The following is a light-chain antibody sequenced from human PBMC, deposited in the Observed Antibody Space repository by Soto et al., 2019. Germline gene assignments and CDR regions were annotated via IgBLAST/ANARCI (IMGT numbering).Light chain of an antibody. V-gene: IGLV1-47*01. CDR3: AAWDDSLSAWV. J-gene: IGLJ3*02. CDR2: RND. Sequence: QSVLTQPPSASGTPGQRVTISCSGGTSNIGNNFVYWYQQLAGAAPKLLMSRNDERPSGVPDRFSASKSGTSASLAISGLRSEDEADYHCAAWDDSLSAWVFGGGTQLTVL. CDR1: TSNIGNNF.